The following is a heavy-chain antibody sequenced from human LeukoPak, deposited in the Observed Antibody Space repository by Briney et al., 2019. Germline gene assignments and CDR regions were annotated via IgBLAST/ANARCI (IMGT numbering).Heavy chain of an antibody. J-gene: IGHJ5*02. CDR3: ARDPYHIAARPWGDNWFDP. V-gene: IGHV4-39*07. D-gene: IGHD6-6*01. CDR2: IYYSGST. Sequence: SETLSLTCTVSGGSISSSSYYWGWIRQPPGKGLEWIGSIYYSGSTYYNPSLKSRVTISVDTSKIQFSLKLSSVTAADTAVYYCARDPYHIAARPWGDNWFDPWGQGTLVTVSS. CDR1: GGSISSSSYY.